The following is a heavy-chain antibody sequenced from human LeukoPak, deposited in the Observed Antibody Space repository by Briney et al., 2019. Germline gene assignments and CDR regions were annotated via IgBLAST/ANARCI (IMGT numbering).Heavy chain of an antibody. D-gene: IGHD1-26*01. J-gene: IGHJ6*03. CDR3: ARLGAPYYYYYMDV. Sequence: PSETLSLTCTVSGGSISSSSYYWGWIRQPPGRGLEWIGSIYYSGSTYYNPSLKSRVTISVDTSKNQFSLKLSSVTAADTAVYYCARLGAPYYYYYMDVWGKGTTVTVSS. CDR2: IYYSGST. V-gene: IGHV4-39*01. CDR1: GGSISSSSYY.